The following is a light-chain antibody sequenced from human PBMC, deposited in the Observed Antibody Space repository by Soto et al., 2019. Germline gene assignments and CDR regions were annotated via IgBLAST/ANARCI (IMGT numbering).Light chain of an antibody. CDR3: SSYTSSSTVV. V-gene: IGLV2-14*01. CDR2: DVS. CDR1: SSDVGGYNY. Sequence: QSVLTQPASVSGSPGQSITISCTGTSSDVGGYNYVSWYQQHPGKAPKLMIYDVSNRPSGVSTRFSGSKSGNTASQTISGLQAEDENDYYCSSYTSSSTVVFGGGTK. J-gene: IGLJ2*01.